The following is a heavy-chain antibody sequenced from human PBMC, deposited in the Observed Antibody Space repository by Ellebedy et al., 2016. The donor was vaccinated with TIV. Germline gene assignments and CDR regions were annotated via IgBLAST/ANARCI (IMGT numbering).Heavy chain of an antibody. CDR1: GFTVTSNY. J-gene: IGHJ5*02. CDR2: IYAGGNT. CDR3: ARSVLAYASGWPWLDP. V-gene: IGHV3-53*01. Sequence: GESLKISCAASGFTVTSNYMNWFRQAPGKGLEWVAAIYAGGNTYYANSVTGRFTIPRDRNKNTLYLDMNNLRAEDTAVYYCARSVLAYASGWPWLDPWGQGTLVTVSS. D-gene: IGHD2-2*01.